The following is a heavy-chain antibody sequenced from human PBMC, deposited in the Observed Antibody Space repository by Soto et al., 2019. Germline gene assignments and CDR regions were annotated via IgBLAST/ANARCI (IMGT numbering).Heavy chain of an antibody. CDR3: ARWSYLDY. J-gene: IGHJ4*02. V-gene: IGHV3-23*01. CDR2: ISGSDGKT. D-gene: IGHD3-3*01. Sequence: GESLKISCAASGFSFGSYALSWVRQAPGKGLEWVSTISGSDGKTFYADSVKGRFSISRDTSQNTLYLQMNSLRADDTAIYYCARWSYLDYWGQGTRVTVSS. CDR1: GFSFGSYA.